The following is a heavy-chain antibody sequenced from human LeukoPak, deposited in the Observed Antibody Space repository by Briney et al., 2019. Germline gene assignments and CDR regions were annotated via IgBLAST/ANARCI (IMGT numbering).Heavy chain of an antibody. Sequence: GGSLRLSCEASGFAFDGYDMHRVRQSPVKGLEWVSHISSDSVTLAYADSVQGRFIISRDNARNSLHLQMNSLGPDDTALYFCVKDFGNLAGRPDAFHVWGRGTMVTVSS. CDR2: ISSDSVTL. CDR3: VKDFGNLAGRPDAFHV. D-gene: IGHD6-6*01. CDR1: GFAFDGYD. V-gene: IGHV3-9*01. J-gene: IGHJ3*01.